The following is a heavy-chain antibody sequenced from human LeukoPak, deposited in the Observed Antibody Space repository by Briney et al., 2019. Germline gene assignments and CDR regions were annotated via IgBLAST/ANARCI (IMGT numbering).Heavy chain of an antibody. CDR2: ISAYNGNT. J-gene: IGHJ4*02. V-gene: IGHV1-18*01. CDR1: GYTFTSYG. CDR3: ARDRNGIVGASY. Sequence: ASVKVPCNASGYTFTSYGISWVRQAPGQGLEWMGWISAYNGNTNYAQKLQGRVTMTTDTSTSTAYMELRSLRSDDTAVYYCARDRNGIVGASYWGQGTLVTVSS. D-gene: IGHD1-26*01.